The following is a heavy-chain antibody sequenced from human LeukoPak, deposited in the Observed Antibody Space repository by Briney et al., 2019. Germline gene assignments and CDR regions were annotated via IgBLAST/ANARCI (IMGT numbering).Heavy chain of an antibody. CDR1: GYTFTGYY. D-gene: IGHD5-18*01. CDR3: ARSGYSYGRIYFDY. J-gene: IGHJ4*02. V-gene: IGHV1-2*06. Sequence: ASVKVSCKASGYTFTGYYMHWLRQAPGQGLEWMGRINPNSGGTNYAQKFQGRVNITRDTSISTAYMELSRLRSDDTAVYYCARSGYSYGRIYFDYWGQGTLVTVSS. CDR2: INPNSGGT.